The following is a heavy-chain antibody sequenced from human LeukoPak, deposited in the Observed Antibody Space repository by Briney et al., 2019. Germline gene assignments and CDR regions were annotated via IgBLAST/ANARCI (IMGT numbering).Heavy chain of an antibody. J-gene: IGHJ6*02. Sequence: GGSLRLSCAASGFTFSSYSMNWVRQAPGKGLEWVSSISSSSYIYYADSVKGRFTISRDNAKNSLYLQMNSLRAEDTAVYYCARDYWVAARPYGMDVWGQGTTVTVSS. CDR1: GFTFSSYS. V-gene: IGHV3-21*01. CDR3: ARDYWVAARPYGMDV. D-gene: IGHD1-26*01. CDR2: ISSSSYI.